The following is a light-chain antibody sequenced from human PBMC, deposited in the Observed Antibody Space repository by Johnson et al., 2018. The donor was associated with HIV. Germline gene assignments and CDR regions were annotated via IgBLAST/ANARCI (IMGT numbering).Light chain of an antibody. CDR2: DNN. Sequence: QSVLTQPPSVSAAPGQKVTISCSGSSSNIGNNYVSWYQQLPETAPKLLIYDNNKRPSGIPDRFSGSKSGTSATLGITGLQTGDEADYYCGTWDSSLSAGIFGPGTKVTVL. CDR3: GTWDSSLSAGI. V-gene: IGLV1-51*01. J-gene: IGLJ1*01. CDR1: SSNIGNNY.